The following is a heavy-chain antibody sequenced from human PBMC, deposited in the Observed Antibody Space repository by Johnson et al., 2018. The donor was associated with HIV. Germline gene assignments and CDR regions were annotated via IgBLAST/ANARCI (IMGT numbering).Heavy chain of an antibody. CDR1: GFTFDDYG. CDR2: INWNGGST. V-gene: IGHV3-20*04. CDR3: AGGYYDSSGVDAFDI. D-gene: IGHD3-22*01. J-gene: IGHJ3*02. Sequence: VQLVESGGGLIKPGGSLRLSCAASGFTFDDYGMAWVRQAPGKGLEWVSGINWNGGSTAYADSVKGRFTISRDNSKNTLYLQMNSLRAEDTAVYYCAGGYYDSSGVDAFDIWGQGTMVTVSS.